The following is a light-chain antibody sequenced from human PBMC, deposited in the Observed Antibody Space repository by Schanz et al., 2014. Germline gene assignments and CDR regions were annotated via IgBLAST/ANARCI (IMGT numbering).Light chain of an antibody. CDR3: QQYNSVMYT. CDR1: QRISHW. Sequence: DIQMTQSPFTLSASVGDRVTITCRASQRISHWLAWYQQKPGKAPKLLIYDASNLQSEVPSRFSGSGSGTEFTLTISRLHPDDFATYYCQQYNSVMYTFGQGTKLEIK. V-gene: IGKV1-5*01. J-gene: IGKJ2*01. CDR2: DAS.